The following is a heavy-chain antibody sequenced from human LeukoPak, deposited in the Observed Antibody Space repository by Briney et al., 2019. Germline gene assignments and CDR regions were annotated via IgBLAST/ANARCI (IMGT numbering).Heavy chain of an antibody. CDR3: ARDFQGSPNDP. CDR1: GGSISSGDYY. CDR2: ISHSGGT. V-gene: IGHV4-30-4*01. Sequence: SQTLSLTCTVSGGSISSGDYYWSWIRQPPGKGLEWIAYISHSGGTSYNPSLKSRATISSDTSRNQFSLKLNSVTPADTAVYYCARDFQGSPNDPWGQGTLVTVSP. D-gene: IGHD2-2*01. J-gene: IGHJ5*02.